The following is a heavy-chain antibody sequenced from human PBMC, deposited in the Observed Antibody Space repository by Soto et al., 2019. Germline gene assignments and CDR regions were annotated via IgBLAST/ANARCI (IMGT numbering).Heavy chain of an antibody. CDR3: AHIVVAGLGYYFDY. J-gene: IGHJ4*02. CDR2: IYWDDDK. CDR1: GFPLSSTRMA. D-gene: IGHD6-19*01. V-gene: IGHV2-5*02. Sequence: QITLKESGPTLVKPTQTLTLTCTFSGFPLSSTRMAVGWIRQPPGKALEWLALIYWDDDKRYSPFLKSRLTSTKDTSKNQVVLTMSHMDPVDTARYYCAHIVVAGLGYYFDYWGQGTLVTVSS.